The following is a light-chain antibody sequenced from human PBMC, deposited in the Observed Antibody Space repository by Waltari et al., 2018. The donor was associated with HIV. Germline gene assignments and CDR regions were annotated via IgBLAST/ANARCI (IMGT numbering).Light chain of an antibody. CDR2: SDT. V-gene: IGLV1-44*01. Sequence: QSVLTQPPSASGPPGQRVTMSCSGSSSNIGRNTVNWYQQLPGTAPKLLIFSDTQRPSGVPDRFSGSKSGTSASLAISGLQSEDEGDYYCAAWDDSLNGHWVFGGGTRVTVL. CDR3: AAWDDSLNGHWV. J-gene: IGLJ3*02. CDR1: SSNIGRNT.